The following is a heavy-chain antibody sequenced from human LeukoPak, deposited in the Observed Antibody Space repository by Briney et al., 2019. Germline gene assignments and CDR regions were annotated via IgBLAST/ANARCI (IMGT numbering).Heavy chain of an antibody. Sequence: GGSLRLSCADSGFTFSNYWMHWVRQAPGKGLVWVSRINSDGSSTTYADSVKGRFTISRDNAKNTLFLQMNSLRAEDTAVYYCARDSNDYVWGSYRPHITYFDLWGRGTLVTVSS. D-gene: IGHD3-16*02. CDR3: ARDSNDYVWGSYRPHITYFDL. CDR1: GFTFSNYW. V-gene: IGHV3-74*01. J-gene: IGHJ2*01. CDR2: INSDGSST.